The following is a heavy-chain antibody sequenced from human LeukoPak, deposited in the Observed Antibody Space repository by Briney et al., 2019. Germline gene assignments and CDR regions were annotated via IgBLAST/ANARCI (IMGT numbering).Heavy chain of an antibody. CDR2: INHSGST. D-gene: IGHD2-2*01. CDR3: ARRGRGYCSSTSCKNWFDP. CDR1: GGSFSGYY. V-gene: IGHV4-34*01. J-gene: IGHJ5*02. Sequence: SETLSLTCAVYGGSFSGYYWSWIRQPPGKGLEWIGEINHSGSTNYNPSLKSRVTISVDTSKSQFSLKLSSVTAADTAVYYCARRGRGYCSSTSCKNWFDPWGQGTLVTVSS.